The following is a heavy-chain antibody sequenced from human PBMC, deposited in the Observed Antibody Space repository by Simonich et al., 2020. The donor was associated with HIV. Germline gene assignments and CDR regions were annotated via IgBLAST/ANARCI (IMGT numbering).Heavy chain of an antibody. Sequence: QVQLQQWGAGLLKPSETLSLTCAVYGGSFSGYYWSWIRQPPGKGLEWIGEINHSGSTNYNPSLKSQVTISVDTSKNQFSRKLSSVTAADTAVYYCARLTAGGLGEYFQHWGQGTLVTVSS. D-gene: IGHD6-13*01. J-gene: IGHJ1*01. CDR3: ARLTAGGLGEYFQH. V-gene: IGHV4-34*01. CDR2: INHSGST. CDR1: GGSFSGYY.